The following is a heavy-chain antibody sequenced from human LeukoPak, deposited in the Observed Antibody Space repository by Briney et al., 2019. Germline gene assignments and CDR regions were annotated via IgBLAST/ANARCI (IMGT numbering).Heavy chain of an antibody. J-gene: IGHJ6*02. CDR2: IYYSGST. D-gene: IGHD4-11*01. CDR3: ARATVTVYYYGMDV. Sequence: SETLSLTCTVSGGSISSGGYYWSWIRQHPGKGREWIGYIYYSGSTYYNPSLKSRVTISVDTSKNQFSLKLSSVTAADTAVYYCARATVTVYYYGMDVWGQGTTVTVSS. CDR1: GGSISSGGYY. V-gene: IGHV4-31*03.